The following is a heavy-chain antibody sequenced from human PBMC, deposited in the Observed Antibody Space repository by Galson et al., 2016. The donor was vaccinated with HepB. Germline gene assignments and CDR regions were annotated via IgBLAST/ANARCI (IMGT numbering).Heavy chain of an antibody. Sequence: PALVKPTQTLTLTCTFSGFSLNTSGVGVGWIRQPPGKALEWLALIYWDDDKRYSPSLKSRLTITKDTSKNQVVLIMTNMDPGDTATYYCAYSGGWADAFDIWGQGTMVTVST. J-gene: IGHJ3*02. CDR3: AYSGGWADAFDI. V-gene: IGHV2-5*02. CDR2: IYWDDDK. D-gene: IGHD3-10*01. CDR1: GFSLNTSGVG.